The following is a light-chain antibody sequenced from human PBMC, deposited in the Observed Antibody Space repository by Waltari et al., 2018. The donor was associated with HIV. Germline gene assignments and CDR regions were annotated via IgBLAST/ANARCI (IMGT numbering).Light chain of an antibody. J-gene: IGKJ2*01. CDR2: WAS. V-gene: IGKV4-1*01. CDR1: QIVFDNKND. CDR3: QQYYSTPYT. Sequence: DIVMTQSPDSLTVSLGERATINCQSSQIVFDNKNDLAWYQQKPGQPPKLLIYWASTRESGVPDRFTGSGSGTDFTLTISSLQAEDVAVYYCQQYYSTPYTFGQGTKPEIK.